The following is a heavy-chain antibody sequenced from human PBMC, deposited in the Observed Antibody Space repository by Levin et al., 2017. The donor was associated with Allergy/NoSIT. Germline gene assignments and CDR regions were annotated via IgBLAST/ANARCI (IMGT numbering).Heavy chain of an antibody. CDR2: INWNSENI. CDR3: ARSVAAAATTAVWDGFDS. J-gene: IGHJ3*02. V-gene: IGHV3-9*01. Sequence: SLKISCAASGFTFDDYAMHWVRLAPGKGLEWVSGINWNSENIVYADSVRGRFTISRDNGNNSLFLQMNSLRHEDTALYYCARSVAAAATTAVWDGFDSWGQGTMVTVSS. D-gene: IGHD6-13*01. CDR1: GFTFDDYA.